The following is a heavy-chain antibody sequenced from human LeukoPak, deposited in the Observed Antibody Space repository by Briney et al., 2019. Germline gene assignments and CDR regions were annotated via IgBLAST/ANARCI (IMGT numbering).Heavy chain of an antibody. Sequence: GGSLRLSCAASGFTFSSYWMSWDRQAPGKGLEWVSVIYSGGSTYYADSVKGRFTISRDNSKNTLYLQMNSLRAEDTAVYYCARGSYEGFDPWGQGTLVTVSS. CDR2: IYSGGST. CDR1: GFTFSSYW. J-gene: IGHJ5*02. CDR3: ARGSYEGFDP. V-gene: IGHV3-53*01. D-gene: IGHD5-12*01.